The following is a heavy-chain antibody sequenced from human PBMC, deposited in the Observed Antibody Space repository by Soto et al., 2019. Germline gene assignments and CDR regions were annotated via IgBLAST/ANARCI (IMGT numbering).Heavy chain of an antibody. Sequence: QVQLVQSGAEVKKPGASVKVSCKASGYTFTSYGISWVRQAPGQGLEWMGWISAYNGNTNYAQKLQGRVTMTTDTSASKXYMELRSLRSDDTAVYYCARDRGYCGGDCYSTASPWGQGTLVTVSS. J-gene: IGHJ5*02. CDR1: GYTFTSYG. V-gene: IGHV1-18*01. CDR3: ARDRGYCGGDCYSTASP. CDR2: ISAYNGNT. D-gene: IGHD2-21*02.